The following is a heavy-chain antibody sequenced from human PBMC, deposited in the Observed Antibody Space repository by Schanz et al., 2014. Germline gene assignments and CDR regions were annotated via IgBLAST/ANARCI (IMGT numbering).Heavy chain of an antibody. CDR2: INPNSGGT. CDR3: ARDSDVSKYNLFDS. V-gene: IGHV1-2*06. Sequence: QVQLVQSGADVKKPGASVKVSCKASGYTFTGYSMHWVRQAPGQGLEWMGRINPNSGGTNYAQKFQGRVTMTRDTSISTVCMELTRLTFDDTAIYYCARDSDVSKYNLFDSWGQGTLVTVSS. CDR1: GYTFTGYS. J-gene: IGHJ5*01.